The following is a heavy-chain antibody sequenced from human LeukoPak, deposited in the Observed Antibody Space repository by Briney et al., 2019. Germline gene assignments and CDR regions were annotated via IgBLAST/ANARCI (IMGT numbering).Heavy chain of an antibody. D-gene: IGHD5-12*01. Sequence: GGSLRLSCAASGFTFSSYGMHWVRQAPGKGLEWVAFIRYDGSNKYYADSVKGRFTISRDNAKNSLYLQMNSLRAEDTALYYCAKDIVATINAGIAVAGSFDYWGQGTLVTVSS. J-gene: IGHJ4*02. V-gene: IGHV3-30*02. CDR3: AKDIVATINAGIAVAGSFDY. CDR2: IRYDGSNK. CDR1: GFTFSSYG.